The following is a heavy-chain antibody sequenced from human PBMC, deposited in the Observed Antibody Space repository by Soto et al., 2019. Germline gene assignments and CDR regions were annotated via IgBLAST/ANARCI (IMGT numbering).Heavy chain of an antibody. CDR1: GGSISSYY. D-gene: IGHD3-22*01. CDR2: FYYSGST. CDR3: ARDDYPYYDDSSGYHFDY. J-gene: IGHJ4*02. V-gene: IGHV4-59*01. Sequence: PSETLSLTCTVSGGSISSYYWSWIRQPPGKGLEWIGYFYYSGSTNYNPSLKSRVTISVDTSKNQFSLKLSSVTAADTAVYYCARDDYPYYDDSSGYHFDYWGQGALVTVS.